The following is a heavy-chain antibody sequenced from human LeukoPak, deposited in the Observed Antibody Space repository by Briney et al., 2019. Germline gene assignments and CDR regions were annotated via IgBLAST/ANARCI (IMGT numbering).Heavy chain of an antibody. Sequence: GGSLRLSCAASGFTLGSYIMNWVRQAPGKGLEWVSYIDSSSSTIKYADSVKGRFTISRDNAKNSLYLQMNSLRAEDTAVYYCARVNCGSGSSCPLDYWGQGALVTVSS. CDR1: GFTLGSYI. V-gene: IGHV3-48*04. CDR3: ARVNCGSGSSCPLDY. CDR2: IDSSSSTI. J-gene: IGHJ4*02. D-gene: IGHD2-15*01.